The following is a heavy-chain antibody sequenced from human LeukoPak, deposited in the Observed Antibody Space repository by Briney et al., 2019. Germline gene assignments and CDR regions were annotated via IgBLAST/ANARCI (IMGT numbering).Heavy chain of an antibody. V-gene: IGHV3-21*01. D-gene: IGHD2-15*01. CDR1: GFTFSSYS. Sequence: GGSLRLPCAASGFTFSSYSMNWVRQAPGKGLEGVSSISSSSSYIYYADSVKGRFTISRDNAKNSLYLQMNSLRAEDTAVYYCARGEDTVVVVAALGGYFDYWGQGTLVTVSS. CDR2: ISSSSSYI. J-gene: IGHJ4*02. CDR3: ARGEDTVVVVAALGGYFDY.